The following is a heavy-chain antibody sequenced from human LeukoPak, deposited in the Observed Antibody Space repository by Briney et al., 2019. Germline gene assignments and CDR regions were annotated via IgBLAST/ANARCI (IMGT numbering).Heavy chain of an antibody. CDR1: GFTFTSSA. CDR3: AAERRYSSSRRLSGYFDY. D-gene: IGHD6-13*01. J-gene: IGHJ4*02. CDR2: IVVGSGNT. V-gene: IGHV1-58*02. Sequence: ASVKVSCKASGFTFTSSAMQWVRQARGQRLEWIGWIVVGSGNTNYAQKFQERVTITRDMSTSTAYMELSSLRSEDTAVYYCAAERRYSSSRRLSGYFDYWGQGTLVTVSS.